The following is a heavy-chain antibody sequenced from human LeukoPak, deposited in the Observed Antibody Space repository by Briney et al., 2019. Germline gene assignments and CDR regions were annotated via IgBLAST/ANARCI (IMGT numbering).Heavy chain of an antibody. J-gene: IGHJ1*01. Sequence: KPGGSLRLSCAASGFTFSSYTMNWVRQAPGKGLEYVSSISSSSSHIYYADSAKGRFTISRDNTKSSLYLQMNSLRAEDMAVYYCARGYCGGDCYGDWGQGTLVTVSS. V-gene: IGHV3-21*01. CDR1: GFTFSSYT. D-gene: IGHD2-21*02. CDR2: ISSSSSHI. CDR3: ARGYCGGDCYGD.